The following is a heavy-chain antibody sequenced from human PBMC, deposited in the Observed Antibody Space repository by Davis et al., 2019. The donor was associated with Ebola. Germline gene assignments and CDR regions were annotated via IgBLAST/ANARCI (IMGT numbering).Heavy chain of an antibody. V-gene: IGHV3-33*01. J-gene: IGHJ4*02. Sequence: PGGSLRLSCVASGFSFSSYGMHWVRQAPGKGLEWVAVIWHDGSNEYYADSVKGRFTIPRDNPKNTLYLQMNSLRAEDTAVYYCARGGDARAYYDSSGYYSSLDYWGQGTLVTVSS. CDR3: ARGGDARAYYDSSGYYSSLDY. CDR1: GFSFSSYG. CDR2: IWHDGSNE. D-gene: IGHD3-22*01.